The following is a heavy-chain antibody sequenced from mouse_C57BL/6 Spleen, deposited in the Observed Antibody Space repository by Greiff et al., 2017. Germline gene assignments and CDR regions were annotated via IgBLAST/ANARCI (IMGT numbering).Heavy chain of an antibody. J-gene: IGHJ4*01. V-gene: IGHV1-55*01. CDR2: IYPGSGST. Sequence: QVQLQQPGAELVKPGASVKMSCKASGYTFTSYWITWVKQRPGQGLEWLGDIYPGSGSTNYNEKFKSKATLPVDTSSSTAYMQLSSLTSEDSARYYCARRGGYYGNSGYYAMDNWGHGTSVTVSS. CDR1: GYTFTSYW. D-gene: IGHD2-1*01. CDR3: ARRGGYYGNSGYYAMDN.